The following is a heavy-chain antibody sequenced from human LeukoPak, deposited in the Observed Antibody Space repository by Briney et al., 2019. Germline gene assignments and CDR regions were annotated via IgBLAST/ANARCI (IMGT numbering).Heavy chain of an antibody. CDR1: GCTLTTYA. Sequence: PGGSLRLSCAASGCTLTTYAMYWVRQAPGKGLEWVAVISYDGSNKYYADAVKGRFTISRENSKNNLYLQMNSLRAEDTAVYYCATAFRARPLGYCSSTSCYLDYWGQGTLVTVSS. J-gene: IGHJ4*02. CDR3: ATAFRARPLGYCSSTSCYLDY. V-gene: IGHV3-30*03. CDR2: ISYDGSNK. D-gene: IGHD2-2*01.